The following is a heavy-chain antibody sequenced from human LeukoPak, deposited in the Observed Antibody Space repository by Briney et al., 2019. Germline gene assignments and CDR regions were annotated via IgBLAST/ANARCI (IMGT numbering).Heavy chain of an antibody. CDR2: ISYDGSNK. J-gene: IGHJ6*02. CDR3: AKALAYYYGMDV. V-gene: IGHV3-30*18. Sequence: GGSLRLSCAASGFTFSSYSMHWVRQAPGKGLEWVAVISYDGSNKYYADSVKGRFTISRDNSKNTLYLQMNSLRAEDTAVYYCAKALAYYYGMDVWGQGTTVTVSS. CDR1: GFTFSSYS.